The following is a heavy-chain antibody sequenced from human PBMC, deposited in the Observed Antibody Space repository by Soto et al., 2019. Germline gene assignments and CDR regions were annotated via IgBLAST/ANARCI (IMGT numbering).Heavy chain of an antibody. CDR2: ISWNSGSI. J-gene: IGHJ4*02. CDR3: AKWSRDSSGYYD. D-gene: IGHD3-22*01. Sequence: SLRLSCAASGFTFDDYAMRWVRQAPGKGLEWVSGISWNSGSIGYADSVKGRFTISRDNAKNSLYLQMNSLRAEDTALYYCAKWSRDSSGYYDWGQGTLVTVSS. CDR1: GFTFDDYA. V-gene: IGHV3-9*01.